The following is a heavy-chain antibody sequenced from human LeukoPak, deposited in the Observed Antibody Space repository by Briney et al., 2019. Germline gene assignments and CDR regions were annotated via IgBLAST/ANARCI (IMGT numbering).Heavy chain of an antibody. J-gene: IGHJ3*02. Sequence: SETLSLICTVSGGSISSYYWSWIRQPPGKGLEWIGYIYYSGSTNYNPSLKSRVTISVDTSKNQFSLKLSSVTAADTAVYYCARPVRLLQFAFDIWGQGTMVTVSS. D-gene: IGHD2-15*01. CDR2: IYYSGST. V-gene: IGHV4-59*08. CDR1: GGSISSYY. CDR3: ARPVRLLQFAFDI.